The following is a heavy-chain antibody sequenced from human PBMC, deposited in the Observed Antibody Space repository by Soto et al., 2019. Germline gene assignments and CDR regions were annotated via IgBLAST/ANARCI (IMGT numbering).Heavy chain of an antibody. CDR2: ISGSGGST. D-gene: IGHD3-22*01. Sequence: PGGSLRLSCAASGFTFSSYAMGWVRQAPGKGLEWVSTISGSGGSTFYADSVKGRFTISRDNSENTLYLQMNSLRAEDAAVYFCAKFTGVITNLFDYWGQGSLVTVSS. V-gene: IGHV3-23*01. CDR3: AKFTGVITNLFDY. J-gene: IGHJ4*02. CDR1: GFTFSSYA.